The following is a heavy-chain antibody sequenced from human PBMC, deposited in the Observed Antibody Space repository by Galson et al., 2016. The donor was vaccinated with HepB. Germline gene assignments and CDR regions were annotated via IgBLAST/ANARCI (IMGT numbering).Heavy chain of an antibody. D-gene: IGHD3-10*01. CDR2: INHSGST. V-gene: IGHV4-34*01. CDR1: GGSFSGYF. CDR3: ARGPTIAMVRGVSLYYYGMDV. Sequence: SETLSLTCAVYGGSFSGYFRIWIRQPPGKGLEWIGEINHSGSTNYNPSLKSRGTIPIDTSKNQCSLNLRSVTAADTAVYYCARGPTIAMVRGVSLYYYGMDVWGQGTTVIVSS. J-gene: IGHJ6*02.